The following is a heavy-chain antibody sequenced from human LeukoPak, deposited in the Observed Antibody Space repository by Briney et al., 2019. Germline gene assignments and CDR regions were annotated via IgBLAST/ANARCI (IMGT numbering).Heavy chain of an antibody. D-gene: IGHD6-19*01. CDR1: GFTFTNYD. J-gene: IGHJ4*02. V-gene: IGHV3-13*01. CDR2: IGIRGDT. Sequence: GGSLRLSCAASGFTFTNYDMHWVRQATGKGLEWVSAIGIRGDTYYSGSVNGRFTISRENAENSLYPQMNSLRAEDTAVYYCARGGIRVSGIDEFDYWGQGTLVTVSS. CDR3: ARGGIRVSGIDEFDY.